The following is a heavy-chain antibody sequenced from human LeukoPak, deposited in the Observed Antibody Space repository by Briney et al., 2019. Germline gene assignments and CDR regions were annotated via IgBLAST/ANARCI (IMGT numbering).Heavy chain of an antibody. D-gene: IGHD6-19*01. Sequence: KASETLSLTCTVSGGSISSFYWSWIRQSAGKGLEWIGRIYTSGSTNYNPSLKTRVTMSVDTSKNQFSPKLSSVTAADTAVYYCARGDRAVAGAWGWFDPWGQGTLVTVSS. CDR3: ARGDRAVAGAWGWFDP. CDR2: IYTSGST. CDR1: GGSISSFY. J-gene: IGHJ5*02. V-gene: IGHV4-4*07.